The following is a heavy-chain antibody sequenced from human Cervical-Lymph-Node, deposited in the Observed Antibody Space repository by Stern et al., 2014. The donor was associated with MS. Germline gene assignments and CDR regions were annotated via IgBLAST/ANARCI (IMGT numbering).Heavy chain of an antibody. J-gene: IGHJ5*02. CDR2: IVTGNGDT. V-gene: IGHV1-3*04. Sequence: QLVQSGAEVKNPGASVMLSCKTSGYTFTTYAIQWLRQVPGPRLEWMGWIVTGNGDTRYSQNFQGRVTFTRDTSASTAYMELSSLTFEDTAVYYCAKDSHVPGVVPNWFDPWGQGTPVTVAS. CDR1: GYTFTTYA. D-gene: IGHD2-8*02. CDR3: AKDSHVPGVVPNWFDP.